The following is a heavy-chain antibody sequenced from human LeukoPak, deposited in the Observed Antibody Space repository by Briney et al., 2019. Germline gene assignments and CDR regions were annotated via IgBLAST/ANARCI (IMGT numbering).Heavy chain of an antibody. CDR3: AKDGTTRGAFYFDS. D-gene: IGHD1-7*01. CDR1: GFTFRSYA. V-gene: IGHV3-23*01. Sequence: AGGSLRLSCAASGFTFRSYAMSWVRQSPGKGLEWVSVISGGGGSTYYADSVKGRFTISRDNSKNTLYPLMNGLRAEDTAVYYCAKDGTTRGAFYFDSWGQGTLVTVSS. CDR2: ISGGGGST. J-gene: IGHJ4*02.